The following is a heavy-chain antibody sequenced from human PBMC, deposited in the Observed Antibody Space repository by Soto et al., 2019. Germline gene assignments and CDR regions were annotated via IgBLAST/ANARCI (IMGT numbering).Heavy chain of an antibody. D-gene: IGHD2-2*01. CDR3: ATYAWHIVVVPTNSHYGMDV. J-gene: IGHJ6*02. CDR2: IIPIFGTA. CDR1: GCTFSSYA. V-gene: IGHV1-69*13. Sequence: ASVKDSCKASGCTFSSYAISWVRQAPGQGLEWMGGIIPIFGTANYAQKFQGRVTIPADESTSTAYMELSRLRSEETAVYYCATYAWHIVVVPTNSHYGMDVSGQGTXITVSS.